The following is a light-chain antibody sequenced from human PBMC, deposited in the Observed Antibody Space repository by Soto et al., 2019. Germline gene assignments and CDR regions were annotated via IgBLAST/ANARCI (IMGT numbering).Light chain of an antibody. CDR1: SSDVGSYKY. Sequence: QSALTQPASVSGSPGQSITISCTGTSSDVGSYKYVSWYQQHPGKVPKLIIYEVSYRPSGVSNRFSGSKSDKTASLTISGLXXXXXADYYCSSYTSSSTQVFGTGTK. V-gene: IGLV2-14*01. J-gene: IGLJ1*01. CDR3: SSYTSSSTQV. CDR2: EVS.